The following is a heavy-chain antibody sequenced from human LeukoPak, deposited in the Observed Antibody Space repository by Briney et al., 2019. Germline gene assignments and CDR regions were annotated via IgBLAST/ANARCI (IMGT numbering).Heavy chain of an antibody. CDR2: ISYDGSNK. J-gene: IGHJ4*02. V-gene: IGHV3-30*01. D-gene: IGHD3-10*01. CDR1: GFTFSSYA. CDR3: ARSKYSVRSFDH. Sequence: GGSLRLSCAASGFTFSSYAMHWVRQAPGKGLEWVAVISYDGSNKYYADSVKGRFTISRDNSKNTLYLQMNSLRAEDTAVYYCARSKYSVRSFDHWGQGTLVTVSS.